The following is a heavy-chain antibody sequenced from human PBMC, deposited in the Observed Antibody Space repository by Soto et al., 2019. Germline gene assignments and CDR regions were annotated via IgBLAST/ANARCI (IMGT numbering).Heavy chain of an antibody. CDR3: ARGGGTLRKYSDC. CDR2: ISSGGSTM. D-gene: IGHD3-10*01. V-gene: IGHV3-48*02. CDR1: GFTLSTFG. J-gene: IGHJ4*02. Sequence: EVQLVESGGDLVQPGGSLRLSCAASGFTLSTFGMNGVRHAPGKGLEWVANISSGGSTMYYADSVKGRFTISRDNAKNSLSQQMNSLTDEDTAVYYCARGGGTLRKYSDCWGQGTLVTVSS.